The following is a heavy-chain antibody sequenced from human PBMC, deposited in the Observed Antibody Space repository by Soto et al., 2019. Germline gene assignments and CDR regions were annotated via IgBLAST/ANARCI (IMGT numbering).Heavy chain of an antibody. CDR3: VSDETQLERRPSYGKDV. V-gene: IGHV3-33*01. J-gene: IGHJ6*02. Sequence: QMQLEESGGGVVQPGRSLRLSCVASGFTFSHYGMHWVRQARGKGLEWVAVIWHHGGNKYYADSVKGRFTISRDNARNTLYLQMDSLRGEDTGVYYCVSDETQLERRPSYGKDVWGRGTTVIVSS. CDR2: IWHHGGNK. CDR1: GFTFSHYG. D-gene: IGHD1-1*01.